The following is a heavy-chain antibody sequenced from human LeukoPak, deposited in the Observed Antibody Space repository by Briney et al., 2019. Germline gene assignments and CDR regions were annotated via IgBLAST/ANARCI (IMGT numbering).Heavy chain of an antibody. CDR2: ISAYNGNT. V-gene: IGHV1-18*01. J-gene: IGHJ2*01. D-gene: IGHD2/OR15-2a*01. CDR3: ARVSTNSRVAGYDPQWYFDL. Sequence: PGASVKVSCKASGYTFINYGFTWVRQAPVQGLEWMGWISAYNGNTNYLQKLQGRVTMTTDTSTNTAYMELGSLRSDDTAVYYCARVSTNSRVAGYDPQWYFDLWGRGTLVTVSS. CDR1: GYTFINYG.